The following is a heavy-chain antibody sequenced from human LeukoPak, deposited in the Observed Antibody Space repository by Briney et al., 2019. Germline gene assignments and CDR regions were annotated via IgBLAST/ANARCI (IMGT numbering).Heavy chain of an antibody. V-gene: IGHV3-9*01. CDR3: AKDISLVLGGMDV. CDR1: GFTFDDYA. J-gene: IGHJ6*02. Sequence: PGGSLRLSCAASGFTFDDYAMHWVRQAPGKGLEWVSGISWNSGSIGYADSVKGRFTISRDNAKNSLYLQMSSLRAEDTALYYCAKDISLVLGGMDVWGQGTTVTVSS. D-gene: IGHD3-16*02. CDR2: ISWNSGSI.